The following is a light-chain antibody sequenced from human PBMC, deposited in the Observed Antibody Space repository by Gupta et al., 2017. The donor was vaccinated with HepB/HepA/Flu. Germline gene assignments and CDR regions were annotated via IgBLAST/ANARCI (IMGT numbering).Light chain of an antibody. V-gene: IGLV2-11*01. Sequence: QSALTQPRSMSGSPGQSVTISCTGTSTNVGRYNYVSWYQQHPDKTPKLILYDVTERPSGVPNRFSGSKPGDTASLTISGLQADDEAVYYCCSYAGSNTHWVFGGGTKLTVL. CDR2: DVT. CDR1: STNVGRYNY. CDR3: CSYAGSNTHWV. J-gene: IGLJ3*02.